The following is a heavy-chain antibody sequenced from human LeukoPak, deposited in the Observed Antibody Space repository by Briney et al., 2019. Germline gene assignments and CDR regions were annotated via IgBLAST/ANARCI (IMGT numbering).Heavy chain of an antibody. CDR2: IYYSGST. J-gene: IGHJ4*02. CDR1: GGSVSSGSYY. V-gene: IGHV4-61*01. CDR3: ARTTGQYSSSWYWY. D-gene: IGHD6-13*01. Sequence: SETLSLTCTVSGGSVSSGSYYWSWIRQPPGKGLEWIGYIYYSGSTNYNPSLKSRVTISVDTSKNQFSLKLSSVTAADTAVYYCARTTGQYSSSWYWYWGQGTLVTVSS.